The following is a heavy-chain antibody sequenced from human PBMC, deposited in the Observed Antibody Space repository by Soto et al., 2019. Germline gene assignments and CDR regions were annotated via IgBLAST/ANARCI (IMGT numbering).Heavy chain of an antibody. CDR1: GDSVSSNTAS. CDR2: TYFRSKWYN. D-gene: IGHD5-12*01. CDR3: AKGDNLGPKTGYAFGP. Sequence: SQTLSLTCAISGDSVSSNTASWNWIRQSPSRGLEWLGRTYFRSKWYNDYAVSVKSRIIINPDTSNNQFSLQLNSVTPEDTAVYFCAKGDNLGPKTGYAFGPWGQGIMVTVPS. J-gene: IGHJ5*02. V-gene: IGHV6-1*01.